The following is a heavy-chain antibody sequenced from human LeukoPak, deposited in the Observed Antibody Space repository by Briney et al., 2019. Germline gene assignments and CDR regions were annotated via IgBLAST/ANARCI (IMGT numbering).Heavy chain of an antibody. CDR1: GYTFTSYD. J-gene: IGHJ6*03. V-gene: IGHV1-8*02. CDR3: ARLIPAAGTYYYYYYMDV. CDR2: MNPNSGNT. Sequence: ASVKVSCKASGYTFTSYDINWVRQATGQGLEWMGWMNPNSGNTAYAQKFQGRVTMTRNTSVSTAYMELSSLRSEDTAVYYCARLIPAAGTYYYYYYMDVWGEGTTVTISS. D-gene: IGHD6-13*01.